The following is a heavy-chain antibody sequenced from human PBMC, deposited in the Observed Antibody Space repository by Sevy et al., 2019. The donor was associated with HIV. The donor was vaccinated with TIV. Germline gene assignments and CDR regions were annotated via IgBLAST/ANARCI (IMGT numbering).Heavy chain of an antibody. Sequence: ASVKVSCKASGGTFSNHAINWVRQAPGQGLEWVGTFTPFFATRNYAQKFQGRVTITSNDYSSAAYMELTSLTSEDTAVYFCARGNAGTMRGDYFDSWGQGTLVTVSS. V-gene: IGHV1-69*13. CDR1: GGTFSNHA. D-gene: IGHD3-10*01. CDR2: FTPFFATR. CDR3: ARGNAGTMRGDYFDS. J-gene: IGHJ4*02.